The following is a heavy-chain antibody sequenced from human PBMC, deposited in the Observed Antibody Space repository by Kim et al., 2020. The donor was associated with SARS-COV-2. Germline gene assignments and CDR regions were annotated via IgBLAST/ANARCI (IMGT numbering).Heavy chain of an antibody. J-gene: IGHJ4*02. CDR3: ARDLIAAAGTTEFDY. V-gene: IGHV1-18*01. CDR1: GYTFTSYG. Sequence: ASVKVSCKASGYTFTSYGISWVRQAPGQGLEWMGWISAYNGNTNYAQKLQGRVTMTTDTSTSTAYMELRSLRSDDTAVYYCARDLIAAAGTTEFDYWGQGTLVTVSS. D-gene: IGHD6-13*01. CDR2: ISAYNGNT.